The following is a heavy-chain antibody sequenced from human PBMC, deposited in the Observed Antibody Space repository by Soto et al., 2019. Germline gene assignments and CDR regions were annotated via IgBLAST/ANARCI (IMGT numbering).Heavy chain of an antibody. Sequence: PGGSLRLSCAASGFTVSSNYMSWVRQAPGKGLEWVSVIYSGGSTYYADSVKGRFTISRDNSKNTLYLQMNSLRAEDTAVYYCAKGRTLYYYDSSGYWDAFDIWGQGTMVTVSS. CDR3: AKGRTLYYYDSSGYWDAFDI. V-gene: IGHV3-53*01. J-gene: IGHJ3*02. D-gene: IGHD3-22*01. CDR2: IYSGGST. CDR1: GFTVSSNY.